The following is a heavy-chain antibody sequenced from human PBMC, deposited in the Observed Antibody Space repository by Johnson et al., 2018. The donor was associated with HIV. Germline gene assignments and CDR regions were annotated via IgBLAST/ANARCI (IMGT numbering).Heavy chain of an antibody. J-gene: IGHJ3*02. CDR3: ARDYREANAFDI. CDR1: GFTVSSNY. V-gene: IGHV3-7*01. D-gene: IGHD1-26*01. Sequence: MLLVESGGGLVQPGGSLRLSCAASGFTVSSNYMSWVRQAPGKGLEWVAVIWYDGSEKYYVDSVKGRFTISRDNAKNSLYLQMNSLRAEDTAVYYCARDYREANAFDIWGQGTMVTVSS. CDR2: IWYDGSEK.